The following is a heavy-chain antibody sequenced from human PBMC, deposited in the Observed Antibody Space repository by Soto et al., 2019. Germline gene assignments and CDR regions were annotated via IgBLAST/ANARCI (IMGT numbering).Heavy chain of an antibody. V-gene: IGHV4-39*01. D-gene: IGHD6-19*01. Sequence: SETLSLTCTVSGASISSSSYYWGWIRQPPGKGLEWIGSISYTGSTYYNPSLKSRVTMSVDTSRNQFSLKLTSVTAADTAVYYCARRRYSIGWSTNWFDPWGQGTLVTVSS. CDR2: ISYTGST. CDR1: GASISSSSYY. CDR3: ARRRYSIGWSTNWFDP. J-gene: IGHJ5*02.